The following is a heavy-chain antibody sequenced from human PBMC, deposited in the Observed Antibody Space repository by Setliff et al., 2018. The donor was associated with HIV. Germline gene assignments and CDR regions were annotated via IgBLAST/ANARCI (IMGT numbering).Heavy chain of an antibody. D-gene: IGHD3-16*02. V-gene: IGHV3-23*01. CDR2: ISSSGGST. J-gene: IGHJ2*01. CDR1: GFTFSTYA. CDR3: AKESYDYVWGSYRPLRYFDL. Sequence: GGSLRLSCAASGFTFSTYAMSWVRQAPGKGLDWVSAISSSGGSTYYADSVKGRFTISRDNSKNTLYLQMNSLRVEDTAVYYCAKESYDYVWGSYRPLRYFDLWGRGTLVTVSS.